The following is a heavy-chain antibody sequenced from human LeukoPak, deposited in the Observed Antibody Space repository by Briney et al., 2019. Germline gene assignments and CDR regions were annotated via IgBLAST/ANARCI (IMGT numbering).Heavy chain of an antibody. CDR1: GGSISSSSYY. V-gene: IGHV4-39*07. CDR3: ARDKQDYSRYNWFDP. CDR2: IYYSGST. Sequence: PSETLSLTCTVSGGSISSSSYYWGWIRQPPGKGLEWIGSIYYSGSTYYNPSLKSRVTISVDTSKNQFSLRLSSVTAADTAVYYCARDKQDYSRYNWFDPWGQGTLVTVSS. J-gene: IGHJ5*02. D-gene: IGHD2-15*01.